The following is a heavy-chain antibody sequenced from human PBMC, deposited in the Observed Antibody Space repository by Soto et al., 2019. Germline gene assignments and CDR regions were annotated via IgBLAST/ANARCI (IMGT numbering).Heavy chain of an antibody. V-gene: IGHV4-59*08. J-gene: IGHJ4*02. Sequence: SETLSLTCTVSGGSISSYYWSWIRQPPGKGLEWIGYIYYSGSTNYNPSLKSRVTISVDTSKNQFSLKLSSVTAADTAVYYCARHGGGYSYIDYWGQGTLVTVSS. D-gene: IGHD5-18*01. CDR1: GGSISSYY. CDR2: IYYSGST. CDR3: ARHGGGYSYIDY.